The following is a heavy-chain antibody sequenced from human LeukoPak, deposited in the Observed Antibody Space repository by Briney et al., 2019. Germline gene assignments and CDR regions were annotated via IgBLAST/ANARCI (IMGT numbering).Heavy chain of an antibody. D-gene: IGHD3-10*01. CDR3: AKSYASGSFYDY. J-gene: IGHJ4*02. V-gene: IGHV3-23*01. CDR1: GFTFSSYA. Sequence: GGSLRLSCAASGFTFSSYAMSWVRQAPGKGLEWVSRVSASGGRTYYADSVKGRFTISRDNSKNTMSLQMNNLRADDTAVYYCAKSYASGSFYDYWGQGTLVTVSS. CDR2: VSASGGRT.